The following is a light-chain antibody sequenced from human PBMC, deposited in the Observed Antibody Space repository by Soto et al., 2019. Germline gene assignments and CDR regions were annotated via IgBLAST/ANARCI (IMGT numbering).Light chain of an antibody. V-gene: IGKV1-39*01. CDR2: ASS. CDR3: QQSFSMPRT. Sequence: DIQMTQSPSSLSASVGDRVTITCRATQTVKDYLNWYQQKSGRPPRVLIYASSTLQTGVPSRFSGSGSGTEFTLTISSLQPEDSATYYCQQSFSMPRTFGQGTKLEIK. CDR1: QTVKDY. J-gene: IGKJ2*01.